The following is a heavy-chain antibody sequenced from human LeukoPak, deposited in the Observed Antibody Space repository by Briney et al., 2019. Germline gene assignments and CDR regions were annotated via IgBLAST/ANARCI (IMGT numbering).Heavy chain of an antibody. D-gene: IGHD1-1*01. CDR1: GFTFSSYD. J-gene: IGHJ4*02. Sequence: GGSLRLSCAASGFTFSSYDMTWVRQAPGKGLEWVSYIGSSGSIIYYADSVKGRFTISRDNAKNSLYLQMNSLRAEDTAVYYCARESGDNWNGYYFDYWGQGTLVTVSS. CDR3: ARESGDNWNGYYFDY. V-gene: IGHV3-48*03. CDR2: IGSSGSII.